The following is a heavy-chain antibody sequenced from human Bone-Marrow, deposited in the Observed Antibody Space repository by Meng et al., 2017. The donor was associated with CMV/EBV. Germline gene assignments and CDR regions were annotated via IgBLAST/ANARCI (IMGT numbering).Heavy chain of an antibody. CDR2: ISSSGSTI. CDR3: ARDPPYDYVWGSYRPPHGMDV. V-gene: IGHV3-48*03. Sequence: GESLKISCAASGFTFSSYEMNWVRQAPGKGLEWVSYISSSGSTIYYADSVKGRFTISRDNAKNSLYLQMNSLRAEDTAVYYCARDPPYDYVWGSYRPPHGMDVCGQGTTVTFSS. D-gene: IGHD3-16*02. CDR1: GFTFSSYE. J-gene: IGHJ6*02.